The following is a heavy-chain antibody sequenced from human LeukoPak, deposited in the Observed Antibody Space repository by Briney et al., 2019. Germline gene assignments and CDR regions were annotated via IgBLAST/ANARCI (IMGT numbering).Heavy chain of an antibody. CDR3: ARGIVPAAIFY. V-gene: IGHV1-2*02. D-gene: IGHD2-2*01. CDR2: FNPNSGGT. Sequence: ASVKVCCEAAGYTFTGYYMHWVRHAPGQGLGWMGWFNPNSGGTNYAQKFQGRVTMTRDTSISTAYMELRRLRSDDTAVYYCARGIVPAAIFYWGQGTLVTVSS. CDR1: GYTFTGYY. J-gene: IGHJ4*02.